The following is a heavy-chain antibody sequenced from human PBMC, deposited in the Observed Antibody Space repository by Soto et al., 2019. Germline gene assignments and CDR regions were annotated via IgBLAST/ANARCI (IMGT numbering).Heavy chain of an antibody. CDR3: ARLPGSTAPRPDY. D-gene: IGHD1-26*01. J-gene: IGHJ4*02. CDR1: GFTFIYNA. V-gene: IGHV3-23*01. CDR2: ISGSGEKT. Sequence: GGSLRLSWVASGFTFIYNAMSWVRQAPGKGLQWVATISGSGEKTYYADSVKGRFTISSDRSKNTLYIQMDSLRSDDTAVYYCARLPGSTAPRPDYWGQGTMVTVSS.